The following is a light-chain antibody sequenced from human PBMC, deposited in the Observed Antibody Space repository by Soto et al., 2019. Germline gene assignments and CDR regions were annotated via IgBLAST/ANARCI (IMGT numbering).Light chain of an antibody. CDR3: MQGTHWPPYT. CDR2: KVS. CDR1: QSLVFSDGNAY. V-gene: IGKV2-30*01. Sequence: DVVMTQSPLSLPVTLGQPASISCRSSQSLVFSDGNAYLNWFHQRPGQSPRRLIYKVSYRDSGVPDRFSGSGSGTDFTLKISRVGAEDVGVYYCMQGTHWPPYTFGQGTKLEIK. J-gene: IGKJ2*01.